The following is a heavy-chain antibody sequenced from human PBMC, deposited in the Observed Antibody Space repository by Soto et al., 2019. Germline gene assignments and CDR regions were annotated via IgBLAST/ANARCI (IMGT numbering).Heavy chain of an antibody. CDR2: IDDNGST. J-gene: IGHJ4*02. D-gene: IGHD7-27*01. CDR1: GGSLTSDSHF. Sequence: PSETLSLTCTVSGGSLTSDSHFWSWIRQPPGKGLEWIGYIDDNGSTNYSPSLKSRVTISVDTSKNQFSLKLTSMTAADTAVYYCERVGLGLYFDYWGQGTMVTVSS. CDR3: ERVGLGLYFDY. V-gene: IGHV4-61*01.